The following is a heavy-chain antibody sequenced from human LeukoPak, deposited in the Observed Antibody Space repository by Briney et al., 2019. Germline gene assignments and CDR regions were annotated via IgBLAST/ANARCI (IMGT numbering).Heavy chain of an antibody. CDR1: GFTFSNYS. CDR2: ISSSSRYI. J-gene: IGHJ4*02. D-gene: IGHD3-22*01. CDR3: ARDDRDYHDSSGYSDY. Sequence: GSLRLSCVASGFTFSNYSMTWVRQAPGKELEWVSSISSSSRYIYYADSVKGRFTISRDNAKNSLYLQMNSLRAEDTAVYYCARDDRDYHDSSGYSDYWGQGTLVTVSS. V-gene: IGHV3-21*01.